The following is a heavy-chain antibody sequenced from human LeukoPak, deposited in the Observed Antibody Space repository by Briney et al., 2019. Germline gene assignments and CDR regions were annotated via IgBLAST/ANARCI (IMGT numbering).Heavy chain of an antibody. V-gene: IGHV1-69*13. Sequence: SVKVSCKASGATFTSFLISGGGQAPGQGLEWMGGIIPIFGTANYAQKFQGRVTITADESTSTAYMELSSLRSEDTAVYYCARDLYQAVAPDWGQGTLVTVSS. J-gene: IGHJ4*02. D-gene: IGHD6-19*01. CDR2: IIPIFGTA. CDR1: GATFTSFL. CDR3: ARDLYQAVAPD.